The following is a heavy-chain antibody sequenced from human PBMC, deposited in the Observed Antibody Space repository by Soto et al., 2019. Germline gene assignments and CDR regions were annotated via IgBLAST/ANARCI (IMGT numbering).Heavy chain of an antibody. V-gene: IGHV3-11*01. J-gene: IGHJ4*02. CDR1: VFTCSDYY. CDR3: ARRLQWQLRPLDS. D-gene: IGHD6-19*01. CDR2: INTLSSAI. Sequence: PGGSLRLSCSGSVFTCSDYYMTWIRQAPGKGLEWVSYINTLSSAIYYADSVKGRFTISRDNAKNSLYLQMNSLRAEDTAVYYCARRLQWQLRPLDSWGRGTLVTVSS.